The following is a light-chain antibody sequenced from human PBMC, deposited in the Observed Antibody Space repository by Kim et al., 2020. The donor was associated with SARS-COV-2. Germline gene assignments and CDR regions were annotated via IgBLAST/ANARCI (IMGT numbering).Light chain of an antibody. CDR2: LNSDGSH. CDR3: QTWGTGNWV. J-gene: IGLJ3*02. V-gene: IGLV4-69*01. Sequence: QPVLTQSPSASASLGASVKLTCTLSSGHSNNAIAWHQQQPEKGPRYLMKLNSDGSHSKGDGIPDRFSGSSSGAERYLTISSLQSEDEADYYCQTWGTGNWVFGGGTKLTVL. CDR1: SGHSNNA.